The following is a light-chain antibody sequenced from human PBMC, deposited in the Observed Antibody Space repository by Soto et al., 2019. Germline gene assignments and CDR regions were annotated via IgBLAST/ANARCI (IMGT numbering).Light chain of an antibody. Sequence: DIVMTQSPDSLAVSLGERATINCKSSQSVLYSSDNKNYLAWYQHKPGQPPKLLIYWASTRESGVPDRFSGSGSGTDFTLTLSSLQADDVAVYYCQQYYSIPLTFGQGNKLEIK. CDR3: QQYYSIPLT. J-gene: IGKJ2*01. V-gene: IGKV4-1*01. CDR2: WAS. CDR1: QSVLYSSDNKNY.